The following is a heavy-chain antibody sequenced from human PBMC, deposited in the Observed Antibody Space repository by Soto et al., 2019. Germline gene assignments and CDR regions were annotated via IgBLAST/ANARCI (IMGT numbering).Heavy chain of an antibody. CDR3: AREYSSGWPFDY. J-gene: IGHJ4*02. V-gene: IGHV1-69*08. D-gene: IGHD6-19*01. CDR2: IIPILGIA. CDR1: GGTFSSYT. Sequence: QVQLVQSGAEVKKPGSSVKVSCKASGGTFSSYTISWVRQASGQGLEWMGRIIPILGIANYAQKFQGRVTITADKSTSTAYMELSSLRSEDTAVYYCAREYSSGWPFDYWGQGTLVTVSS.